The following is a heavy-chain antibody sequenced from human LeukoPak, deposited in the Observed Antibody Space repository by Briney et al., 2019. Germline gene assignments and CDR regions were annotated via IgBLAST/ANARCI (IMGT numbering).Heavy chain of an antibody. J-gene: IGHJ3*02. Sequence: PGGSLRLSCAASGFTVSSNYMSWVRQAPGKGLEWVSVIYSGGSTYYAGSVKGRFTISRDNSKNTLYLQMGSLRAEDTAVYYCARDNRRSGGSGSWAAFDIWGQGTMVTVSS. V-gene: IGHV3-66*01. CDR1: GFTVSSNY. CDR3: ARDNRRSGGSGSWAAFDI. CDR2: IYSGGST. D-gene: IGHD3-10*01.